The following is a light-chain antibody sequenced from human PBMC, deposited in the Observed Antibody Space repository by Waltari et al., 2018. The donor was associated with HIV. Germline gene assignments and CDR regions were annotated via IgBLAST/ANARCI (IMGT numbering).Light chain of an antibody. CDR1: QKILYSSNSKNY. CDR3: QQYYSIPRT. J-gene: IGKJ1*01. Sequence: DIVMTQSPDSLAVSLGERATINCKCSQKILYSSNSKNYLTGYQQKTGQPPQLLIYWASSRGSGVPDRFSGRGSGTDFTLTISSLQGEDVAIYYCQQYYSIPRTFGQGTRVEI. V-gene: IGKV4-1*01. CDR2: WAS.